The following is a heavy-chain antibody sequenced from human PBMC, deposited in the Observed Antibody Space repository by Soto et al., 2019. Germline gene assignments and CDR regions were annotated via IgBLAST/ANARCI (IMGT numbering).Heavy chain of an antibody. CDR2: ISGSGTGT. CDR3: AKDGGDCSSAGH. J-gene: IGHJ4*02. CDR1: GFAFSSYA. D-gene: IGHD2-21*01. Sequence: GGPLNLTGAASGFAFSSYAMSWVRQAPGKGLEWVSAISGSGTGTYYADSVKGRFTISRDISKNTLYLQINSLRAEDTAVYYCAKDGGDCSSAGHWGQGTLVTVSS. V-gene: IGHV3-23*01.